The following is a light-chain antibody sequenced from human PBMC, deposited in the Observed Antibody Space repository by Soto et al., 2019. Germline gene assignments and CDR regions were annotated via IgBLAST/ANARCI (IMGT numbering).Light chain of an antibody. Sequence: EIVLTQSPGNLSLSPGERATLSCRASQSVSSTYLAWYQQKPGQAPRLLIYGASSRATGIPDRFSGSGSGTDFTLTISRLEPEDFAVYFCQQSGNSPLTFGQGTRLEIK. CDR1: QSVSSTY. V-gene: IGKV3-20*01. CDR3: QQSGNSPLT. J-gene: IGKJ5*01. CDR2: GAS.